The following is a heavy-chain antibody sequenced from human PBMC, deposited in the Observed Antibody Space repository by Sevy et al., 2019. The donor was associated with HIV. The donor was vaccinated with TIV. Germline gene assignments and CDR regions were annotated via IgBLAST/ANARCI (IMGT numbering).Heavy chain of an antibody. V-gene: IGHV3-15*01. D-gene: IGHD4-17*01. CDR2: IKSKTDGGTT. CDR1: GFTFSNAW. CDR3: TTLYGDRRPYYFDY. J-gene: IGHJ4*02. Sequence: GGSLRLSCAASGFTFSNAWMSWVRQAPGKGLEWVGRIKSKTDGGTTDYGAPVKGRFTTSRDDSKNTLYLQMNSLKTEDTAVYYCTTLYGDRRPYYFDYWGQGTLVTVSS.